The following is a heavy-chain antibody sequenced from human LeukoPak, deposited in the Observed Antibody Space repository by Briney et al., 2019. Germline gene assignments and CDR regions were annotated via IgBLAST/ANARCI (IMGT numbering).Heavy chain of an antibody. J-gene: IGHJ5*02. Sequence: SETLSLTCTVSGGSISSYYWSWIRQPPGKGLEWIGYIYYSGSTNYNPSLKSRVTISLDTSKNQFSLKVRSVTAADTAVYYCTREFGSAFDPWGQGTLVTVSS. CDR2: IYYSGST. D-gene: IGHD3-10*01. V-gene: IGHV4-59*01. CDR3: TREFGSAFDP. CDR1: GGSISSYY.